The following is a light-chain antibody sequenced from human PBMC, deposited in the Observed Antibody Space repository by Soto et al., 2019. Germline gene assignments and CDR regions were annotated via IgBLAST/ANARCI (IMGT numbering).Light chain of an antibody. J-gene: IGKJ1*01. CDR1: RSISSW. V-gene: IGKV1-5*01. CDR3: QQYNSDSSWT. Sequence: IQLPQSPSSLSASVGDRVTITCRASRSISSWLAWYQQKPGKAPKLLIYDASSLESGVPSRFSGSGSGTEFTLTISSLQPDDFATYYCQQYNSDSSWTFGQGTKV. CDR2: DAS.